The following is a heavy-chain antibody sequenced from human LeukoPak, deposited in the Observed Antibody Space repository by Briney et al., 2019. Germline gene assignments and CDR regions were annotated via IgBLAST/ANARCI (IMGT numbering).Heavy chain of an antibody. Sequence: PGGSLRLSSAASGFTFSSYAMHWVRQAPGKGLEWVAVISYDGSNKYYADSVKGRFTISRDNSKNTLYLQMNSLRAEDTAVYYCARVVVAAYGIDYWGQGTLVTVSS. CDR2: ISYDGSNK. CDR1: GFTFSSYA. J-gene: IGHJ4*02. CDR3: ARVVVAAYGIDY. V-gene: IGHV3-30*04. D-gene: IGHD2-15*01.